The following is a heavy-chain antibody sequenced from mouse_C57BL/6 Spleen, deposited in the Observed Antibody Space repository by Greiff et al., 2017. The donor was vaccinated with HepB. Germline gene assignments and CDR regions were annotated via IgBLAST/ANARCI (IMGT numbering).Heavy chain of an antibody. CDR3: ARCRGYYAMDY. J-gene: IGHJ4*01. CDR2: IYPGDGDT. V-gene: IGHV1-82*01. CDR1: GYAFSSSW. Sequence: QVQLKQSGPELVKPGASVKISCKASGYAFSSSWMNWVKQRPGKGLEWIGRIYPGDGDTNYNGKFKGKATLTADKSSSTAYMQLSSLTSEDSAVYFCARCRGYYAMDYWGQGTSVTVSS.